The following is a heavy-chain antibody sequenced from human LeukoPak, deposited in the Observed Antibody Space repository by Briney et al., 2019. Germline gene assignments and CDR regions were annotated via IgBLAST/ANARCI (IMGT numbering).Heavy chain of an antibody. D-gene: IGHD2-8*01. CDR2: ISYSGGT. CDR3: ARRVIMSAAGVPDTWLDP. CDR1: GDSTSNYY. J-gene: IGHJ5*02. Sequence: PSETLSLTCTVSGDSTSNYYWNWIRQPPGKGLEWVGHISYSGGTKYNPSLQSRVTISIDTSKNQFSLNLSSVTAADTAVYYCARRVIMSAAGVPDTWLDPWGQGILVTVSS. V-gene: IGHV4-59*08.